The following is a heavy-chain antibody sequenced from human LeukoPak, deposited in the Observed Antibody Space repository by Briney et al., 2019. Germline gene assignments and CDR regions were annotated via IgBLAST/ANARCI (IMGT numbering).Heavy chain of an antibody. D-gene: IGHD3-22*01. V-gene: IGHV4-61*05. CDR1: GGSISSSSYY. J-gene: IGHJ3*02. CDR3: ASSPYWYDSNGYFGAFDI. Sequence: SETLSLTCTVSGGSISSSSYYWGWIRQPPGKGLEWIGYIYDSGSTNYNPSLKSRVTISIDTPKNQFSLKLTSVTAADTAVYYCASSPYWYDSNGYFGAFDIWGLGTMVTVTS. CDR2: IYDSGST.